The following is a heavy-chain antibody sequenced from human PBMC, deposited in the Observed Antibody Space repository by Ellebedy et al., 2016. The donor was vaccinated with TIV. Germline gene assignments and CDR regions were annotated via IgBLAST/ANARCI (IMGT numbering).Heavy chain of an antibody. CDR2: IIAILGIA. D-gene: IGHD6-13*01. V-gene: IGHV1-69*02. CDR1: GGTFSSYS. J-gene: IGHJ4*02. CDR3: AQVWMGAAADPMGPH. Sequence: AASVKVSCKASGGTFSSYSISWVRQAPGQGLEWMGRIIAILGIANYAQNFQARVTITADKSTSTAYMELSSLRSEDTAVYYGAQVWMGAAADPMGPHWGQGTLVTVSS.